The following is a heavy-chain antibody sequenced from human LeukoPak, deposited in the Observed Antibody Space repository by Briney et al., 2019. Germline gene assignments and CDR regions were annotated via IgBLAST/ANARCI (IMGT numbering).Heavy chain of an antibody. J-gene: IGHJ4*02. CDR2: MNPNSGNT. V-gene: IGHV1-8*01. Sequence: ASVKVSCKASGYTFTSYDINWVRQATGQGLEWMGWMNPNSGNTGYAQKFQGRVTMTRNTSISTAYMELSRLRSEDTAVYYCARVRCSGGSCYFDYWGQGTLVTVSS. CDR3: ARVRCSGGSCYFDY. D-gene: IGHD2-15*01. CDR1: GYTFTSYD.